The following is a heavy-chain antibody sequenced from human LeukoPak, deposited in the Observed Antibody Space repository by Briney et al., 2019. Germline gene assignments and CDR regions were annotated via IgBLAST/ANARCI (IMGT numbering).Heavy chain of an antibody. CDR3: ARAYSSGWGNWFDP. CDR1: GYTFTGYY. Sequence: GASVKVSCKASGYTFTGYYMHWVRHAPGQGLELMGWINPNSGGTNYAQKFQGRVTMTRDTSISTAYMELSRLRSDDTAVYYCARAYSSGWGNWFDPWGQGTLVTVSS. D-gene: IGHD6-19*01. V-gene: IGHV1-2*02. J-gene: IGHJ5*02. CDR2: INPNSGGT.